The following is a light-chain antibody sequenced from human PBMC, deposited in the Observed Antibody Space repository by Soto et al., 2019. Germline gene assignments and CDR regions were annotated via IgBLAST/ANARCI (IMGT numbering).Light chain of an antibody. J-gene: IGKJ1*01. CDR2: GAS. CDR3: QQYNNWPGT. CDR1: QSVSSN. V-gene: IGKV3-15*01. Sequence: EIVMPRSRAPLSVSPGERATLFPRASQSVSSNLAWYQQKPGQAPRLLIYGASTRATGIPARFSGSGSGTEFTLTISSLQSEDFAVYYCQQYNNWPGTFGQGTKVDIK.